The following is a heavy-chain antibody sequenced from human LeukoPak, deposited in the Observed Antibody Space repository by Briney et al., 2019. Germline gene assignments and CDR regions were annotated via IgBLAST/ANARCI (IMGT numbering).Heavy chain of an antibody. Sequence: ASVKVSCTVSGYTRTELSMHWVRQAPGKGLEWMGGFDPGDGETIYAQKFQGRVTMTEDTPTDTAYMELSSLRSEDTAVYYCAADPVVVTAPCFDYWGQGTLVTVSS. J-gene: IGHJ4*02. D-gene: IGHD2-21*02. V-gene: IGHV1-24*01. CDR3: AADPVVVTAPCFDY. CDR2: FDPGDGET. CDR1: GYTRTELS.